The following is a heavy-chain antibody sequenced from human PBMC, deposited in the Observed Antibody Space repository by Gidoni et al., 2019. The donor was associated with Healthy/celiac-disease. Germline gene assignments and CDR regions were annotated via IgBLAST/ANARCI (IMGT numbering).Heavy chain of an antibody. CDR2: ISGSGGST. D-gene: IGHD2-2*01. J-gene: IGHJ5*02. CDR1: GFTFSSYA. Sequence: EVQLVESGGGLVQPGGSLRLSCSASGFTFSSYAMSWVRPAPGQGLEWVAAISGSGGSTYYADSVKGRFTISRDNSKNTLYLQMNSLRAEDTAVYYCAKAYQLLSSRFDPWGQGTLVTVSS. CDR3: AKAYQLLSSRFDP. V-gene: IGHV3-23*04.